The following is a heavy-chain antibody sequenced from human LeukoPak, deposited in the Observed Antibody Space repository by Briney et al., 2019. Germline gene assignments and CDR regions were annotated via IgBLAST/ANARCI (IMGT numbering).Heavy chain of an antibody. CDR3: ASSRQYYYDSSGYYYGDAFDI. D-gene: IGHD3-22*01. V-gene: IGHV4-4*02. CDR2: IYHSGST. Sequence: PSGTLSLTCAVSGGSISSSNWWSWVRQPPGKGLEWIGEIYHSGSTNYNPSLKSRVTISVDTSKNQFSLKLSSVTAADTAVYYCASSRQYYYDSSGYYYGDAFDIWGQGTMVTVSS. CDR1: GGSISSSNW. J-gene: IGHJ3*02.